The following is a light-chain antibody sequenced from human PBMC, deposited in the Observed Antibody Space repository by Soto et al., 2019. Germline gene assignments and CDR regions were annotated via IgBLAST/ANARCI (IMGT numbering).Light chain of an antibody. V-gene: IGLV3-21*02. CDR1: TIGGKS. CDR2: DDT. CDR3: QVWDTSSDRSYV. Sequence: ELTQPPSVSVAPGQTARITCGGNTIGGKSVHWYQQKPGQAPVLVVYDDTDRPSGIPERFSGSNSGNTATLTISSVEAGDEADYYCQVWDTSSDRSYVFGTGTKVTVL. J-gene: IGLJ1*01.